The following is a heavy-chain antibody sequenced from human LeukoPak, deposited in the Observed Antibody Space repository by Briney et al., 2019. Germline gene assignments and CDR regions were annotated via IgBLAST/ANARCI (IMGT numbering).Heavy chain of an antibody. D-gene: IGHD3-10*01. Sequence: GGSLRLSCAASGLTFSSYNMNWVRQAPGKGLEWVSSISSSSGYIYYAASVKGRFTISRDNAKNSLYLQMNSLRAEDTAVYHCATVRGGNTRDFDYWGQGTLVTVSS. CDR2: ISSSSGYI. V-gene: IGHV3-21*06. CDR1: GLTFSSYN. J-gene: IGHJ4*02. CDR3: ATVRGGNTRDFDY.